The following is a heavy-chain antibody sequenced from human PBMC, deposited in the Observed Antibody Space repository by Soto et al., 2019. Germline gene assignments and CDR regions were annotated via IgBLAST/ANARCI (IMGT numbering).Heavy chain of an antibody. CDR3: ARSFSFWDRYSPLDY. D-gene: IGHD3-16*02. Sequence: PGGFWRFSFAAFGLTFSIYAMSWVRKAPGKGLEWVSTFGDGGRSTDYSDSVKGRFTVSRDSSKNTVYLQLHGLRVEATAVYSFARSFSFWDRYSPLDYWGQGTLVTVSS. J-gene: IGHJ4*02. CDR1: GLTFSIYA. V-gene: IGHV3-23*01. CDR2: FGDGGRST.